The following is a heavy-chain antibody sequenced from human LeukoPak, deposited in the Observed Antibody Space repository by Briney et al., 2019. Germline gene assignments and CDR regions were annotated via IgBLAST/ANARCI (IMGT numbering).Heavy chain of an antibody. D-gene: IGHD3-3*01. Sequence: ASVKVSCKASGYTFTGYYMHWVRQAPGQGLEWMGWMNPNSGGTNYAQKFQGRVTMTRDTSISTAYMDLSRLRSDDTAVYYCARNYDFWSGYPNWFDPWGQGTLVTVSS. V-gene: IGHV1-2*02. CDR3: ARNYDFWSGYPNWFDP. CDR2: MNPNSGGT. CDR1: GYTFTGYY. J-gene: IGHJ5*02.